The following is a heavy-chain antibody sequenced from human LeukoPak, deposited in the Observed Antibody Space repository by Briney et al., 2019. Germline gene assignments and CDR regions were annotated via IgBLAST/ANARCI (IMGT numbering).Heavy chain of an antibody. Sequence: GGSLRLSCAASGFTFSSYSMHWVRQAPGKGLEWVSYISSSSSTIYYADSVKGRFTISRDNAKNSLYLQMNSLRAEDTAVYYCARDGITIFSGAFDIWGQGTMVTVSS. J-gene: IGHJ3*02. D-gene: IGHD3-3*01. CDR1: GFTFSSYS. CDR2: ISSSSSTI. V-gene: IGHV3-48*01. CDR3: ARDGITIFSGAFDI.